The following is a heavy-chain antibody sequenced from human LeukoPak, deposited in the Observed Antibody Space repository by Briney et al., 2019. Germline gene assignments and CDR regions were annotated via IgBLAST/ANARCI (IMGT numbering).Heavy chain of an antibody. CDR3: AKFYDSSGYYFYGLDV. J-gene: IGHJ6*02. CDR1: GFTFSSYA. Sequence: GGSLRLSCAASGFTFSSYAMSWVRQAPGKGLEWVSAISGSGGSTYYADSVKGRFTISRDNSKNTLYLQMNSLRAEDTAVYYCAKFYDSSGYYFYGLDVWGQGTTVTVSS. D-gene: IGHD3-22*01. CDR2: ISGSGGST. V-gene: IGHV3-23*01.